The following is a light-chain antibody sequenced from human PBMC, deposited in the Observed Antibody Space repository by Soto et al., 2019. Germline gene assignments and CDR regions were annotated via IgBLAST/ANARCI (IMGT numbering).Light chain of an antibody. V-gene: IGKV3D-15*01. CDR2: DVS. J-gene: IGKJ5*01. Sequence: EIVLTQSPVTLTLSPGERATLSCRASQTVSSNSLAWYQQKAGQAPRVLIFDVSTRATGIPDRFSGSGSGTDFTLTISSLQSEDFAVYYCQQYNDWPPITFGQGTRLEIK. CDR3: QQYNDWPPIT. CDR1: QTVSSN.